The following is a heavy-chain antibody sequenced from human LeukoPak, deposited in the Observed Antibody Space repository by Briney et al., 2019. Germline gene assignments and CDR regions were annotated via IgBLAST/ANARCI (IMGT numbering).Heavy chain of an antibody. V-gene: IGHV3-23*01. CDR1: RLTFSSYA. Sequence: GGSLRLSCAASRLTFSSYAMSWVRQAPGRGLEWVSAISESGTGTYYAEAVKGRFTISRDNSKNTLSLQMNSLRAEDTAIYYCAKETLGAFDIWGQGTMVTVSS. CDR2: ISESGTGT. J-gene: IGHJ3*02. CDR3: AKETLGAFDI.